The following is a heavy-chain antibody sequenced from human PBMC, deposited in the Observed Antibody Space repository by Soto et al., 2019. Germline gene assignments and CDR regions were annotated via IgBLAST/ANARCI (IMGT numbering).Heavy chain of an antibody. Sequence: QVQLVQSGAEVKKPGASVKVSCQASGYTFTNYAISWVRQAPGQGLEWMGWISASTRNTDQAQNFQGRVTMTIDTSTNTANMELRSLRSDDTAVYYCARCSWSVGSCYACWHFDLWGRGTLVTVSS. CDR3: ARCSWSVGSCYACWHFDL. V-gene: IGHV1-18*01. CDR2: ISASTRNT. CDR1: GYTFTNYA. J-gene: IGHJ2*01. D-gene: IGHD2-15*01.